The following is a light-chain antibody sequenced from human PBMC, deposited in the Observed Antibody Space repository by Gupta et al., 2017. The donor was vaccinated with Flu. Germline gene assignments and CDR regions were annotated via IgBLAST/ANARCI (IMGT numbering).Light chain of an antibody. CDR1: QSISSY. J-gene: IGKJ1*01. V-gene: IGKV1-39*01. CDR3: QQRDSTPWT. CDR2: AAS. Sequence: DIQMTQSPSSLSASVGDRVTITCRASQSISSYLNWYQQKPGKAPKLLIYAASRVQSGVPSRFSGSGSGTDITLAVSIRQPEDFATYYCQQRDSTPWTFGQGTXVEIK.